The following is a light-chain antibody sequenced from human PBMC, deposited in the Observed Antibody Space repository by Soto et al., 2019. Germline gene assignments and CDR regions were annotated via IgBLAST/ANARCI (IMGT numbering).Light chain of an antibody. J-gene: IGLJ2*01. Sequence: QSALTQPASVSGSPGQSITISCTGTSRDVGSYDLVSWYQHHPGKAPKLMIYEGTKRPSGVSNRFSGSKSGNTASLAISGLQAEDEADYYCSSYTSSSTVVFGGGTKLTVL. CDR3: SSYTSSSTVV. V-gene: IGLV2-14*02. CDR2: EGT. CDR1: SRDVGSYDL.